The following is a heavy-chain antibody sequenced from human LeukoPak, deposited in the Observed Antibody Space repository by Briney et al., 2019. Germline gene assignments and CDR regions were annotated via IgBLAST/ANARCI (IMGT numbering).Heavy chain of an antibody. CDR2: IKSDGST. CDR1: GFTFSSYW. J-gene: IGHJ1*01. V-gene: IGHV3-74*01. D-gene: IGHD3-22*01. Sequence: GGYLRLSCAASGFTFSSYWMHWVRQAPGKGLVWVSRIKSDGSTNYADSVKGRFTISRDNAKNTVSLQMNSLRAEDTGVYYCARAPSEIGGYYPEYFRHWGQGTLVTVSS. CDR3: ARAPSEIGGYYPEYFRH.